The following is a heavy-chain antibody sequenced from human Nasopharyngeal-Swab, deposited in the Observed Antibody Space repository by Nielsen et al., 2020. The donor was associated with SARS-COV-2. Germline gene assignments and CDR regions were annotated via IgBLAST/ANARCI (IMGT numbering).Heavy chain of an antibody. Sequence: SETLSLTCIVSGASTGSDYWWTWVRQPPGGRLEWIGESHPSGKINYNPSLRSRVTIFVDKSKNQFSLNLNSVTAADTAVYYCARGGNWQFDYWGRGTLVTVSS. J-gene: IGHJ4*02. V-gene: IGHV4-4*02. D-gene: IGHD1-1*01. CDR2: SHPSGKI. CDR1: GASTGSDYW. CDR3: ARGGNWQFDY.